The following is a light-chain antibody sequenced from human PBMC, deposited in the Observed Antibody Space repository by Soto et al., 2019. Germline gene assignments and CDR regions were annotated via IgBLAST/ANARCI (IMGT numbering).Light chain of an antibody. CDR2: EVT. Sequence: QSVLAQPASVSLSPGQSITISCAGTRDDIGAYDYVSWYQQHPGNAPKLLVYEVTNRPSGVSDRFSGSKSGNTASLTISGLQAEDEADYYCNSYTNSSAVVFGGGT. V-gene: IGLV2-14*01. CDR1: RDDIGAYDY. J-gene: IGLJ2*01. CDR3: NSYTNSSAVV.